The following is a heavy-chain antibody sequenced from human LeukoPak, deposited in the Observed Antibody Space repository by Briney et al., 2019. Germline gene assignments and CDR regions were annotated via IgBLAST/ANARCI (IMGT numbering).Heavy chain of an antibody. Sequence: GGSLRLSCAASGFTFSDYYMSWIRQAPGKGLEWVSYISSSSSYTNYADSVKGRFTISRDNAKNSLYLQMNSLRAEDTAVYYCARDKKQWLVRWYFDLWGRGTLVTVSS. CDR2: ISSSSSYT. D-gene: IGHD6-19*01. CDR1: GFTFSDYY. J-gene: IGHJ2*01. V-gene: IGHV3-11*06. CDR3: ARDKKQWLVRWYFDL.